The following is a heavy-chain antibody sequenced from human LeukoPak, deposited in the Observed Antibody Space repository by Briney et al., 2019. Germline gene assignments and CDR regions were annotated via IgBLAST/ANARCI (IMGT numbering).Heavy chain of an antibody. CDR3: ASSPGKGLLRHGLDS. Sequence: GESLKISFKGSGYTFSTYWIGWVRPMPGKGLEWVGIIYPGDSDTRYSPSFEGQVTISSDKSISTAYLQWRSLKASDTAMYYCASSPGKGLLRHGLDSWGQGTLVTVSS. J-gene: IGHJ4*02. D-gene: IGHD2-21*01. CDR1: GYTFSTYW. V-gene: IGHV5-51*01. CDR2: IYPGDSDT.